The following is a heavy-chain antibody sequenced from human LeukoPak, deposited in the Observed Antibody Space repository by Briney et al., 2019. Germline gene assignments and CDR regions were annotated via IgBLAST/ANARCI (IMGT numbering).Heavy chain of an antibody. Sequence: GGSLRLSCAASGFTFTIYAMTWVRQAPGKGLEWVSASGSGGSTYYADSVKGRFTISRDNPKNTLYLQMSSLRAEDTAVYYCAKEDLYGSVKWFDPWGQGTLVTVSS. J-gene: IGHJ5*02. D-gene: IGHD3-10*01. CDR3: AKEDLYGSVKWFDP. CDR1: GFTFTIYA. V-gene: IGHV3-23*01. CDR2: SGSGGST.